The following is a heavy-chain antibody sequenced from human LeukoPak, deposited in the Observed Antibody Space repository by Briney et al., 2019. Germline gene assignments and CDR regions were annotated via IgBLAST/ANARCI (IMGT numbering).Heavy chain of an antibody. V-gene: IGHV4-59*08. J-gene: IGHJ4*02. CDR1: GGSISSYY. D-gene: IGHD4-23*01. CDR3: ARLNGGH. CDR2: VDCSGST. Sequence: PSETLSLTCTVSGGSISSYYWSWIRRPPGKGLEWLGYVDCSGSTAHNPPLNGRVAMSPDTSNNQFSLKLRSVTAADTAVYYCARLNGGHWGPGILVTVSS.